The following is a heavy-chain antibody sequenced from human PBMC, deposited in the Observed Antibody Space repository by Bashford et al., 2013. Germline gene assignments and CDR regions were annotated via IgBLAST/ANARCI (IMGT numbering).Heavy chain of an antibody. Sequence: SETLSLTCTVSGGSISSGGYYWSWIRQHPGKGLEWIGYIYYSGSTYYNPSLKSRVTISVDTSKNQFSLKLSSVTAADTAVYYCARVVTTVFEFDYWGQGTLVTVSS. CDR1: GGSISSGGYY. D-gene: IGHD4-11*01. CDR2: IYYSGST. J-gene: IGHJ4*02. V-gene: IGHV4-31*03. CDR3: ARVVTTVFEFDY.